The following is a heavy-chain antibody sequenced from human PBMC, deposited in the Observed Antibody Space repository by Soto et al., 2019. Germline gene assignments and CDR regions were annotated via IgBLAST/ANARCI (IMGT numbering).Heavy chain of an antibody. V-gene: IGHV1-3*05. J-gene: IGHJ4*02. CDR3: ARGITLPTPLDY. CDR2: INAGNGNP. CDR1: GYTFTSYA. D-gene: IGHD1-20*01. Sequence: QVQLVQSGAEEKKPGASVKVSCKASGYTFTSYAMHWVRQAPGQRLEWMGWINAGNGNPKYSQKFQGRVTITRDTSASTAYMELSSLISEDTAVYYCARGITLPTPLDYWGQGTLVTVSS.